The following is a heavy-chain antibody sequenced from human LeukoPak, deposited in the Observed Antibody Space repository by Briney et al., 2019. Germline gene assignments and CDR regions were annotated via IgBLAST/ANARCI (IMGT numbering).Heavy chain of an antibody. J-gene: IGHJ4*02. V-gene: IGHV4-59*04. CDR3: AKYYDSSGNFDY. CDR1: GGSISSYY. D-gene: IGHD3-22*01. Sequence: SETLSLTCTVSGGSISSYYWSWIRQPPGKGLEWIGYIYYSGSTYYNPSLKSRVTISVDTSKNQFSLKLSSVTAADTAVYYCAKYYDSSGNFDYWGQGTLVTVSS. CDR2: IYYSGST.